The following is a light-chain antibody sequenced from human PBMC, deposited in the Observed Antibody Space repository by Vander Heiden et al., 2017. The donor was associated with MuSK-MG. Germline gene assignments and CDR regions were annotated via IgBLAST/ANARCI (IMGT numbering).Light chain of an antibody. Sequence: DIQMTQSPSTLSASVGDRVTITCRASQSINNWLAWYQQKPGKAPKLLIYDASSLESGVPSRFSGSGYGTEFTLTISSRQPDDFASYYCQQYRSFSPFTFGHGTKVDFK. CDR3: QQYRSFSPFT. V-gene: IGKV1-5*01. CDR1: QSINNW. J-gene: IGKJ3*01. CDR2: DAS.